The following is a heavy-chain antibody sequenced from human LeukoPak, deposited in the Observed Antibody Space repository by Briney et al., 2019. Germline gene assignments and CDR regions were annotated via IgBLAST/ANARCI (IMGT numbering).Heavy chain of an antibody. CDR1: GYTFTSYA. Sequence: ASVTVSCKASGYTFTSYAMHGVRQAPGQRLEWMGWINAGNGNTKYSQKFQGRVTITRDTSASTAYMELSSLRSEDTAVYYCARDRISQWLVRNDCAFDIWGQGTMVTVSS. J-gene: IGHJ3*02. CDR2: INAGNGNT. D-gene: IGHD6-19*01. V-gene: IGHV1-3*01. CDR3: ARDRISQWLVRNDCAFDI.